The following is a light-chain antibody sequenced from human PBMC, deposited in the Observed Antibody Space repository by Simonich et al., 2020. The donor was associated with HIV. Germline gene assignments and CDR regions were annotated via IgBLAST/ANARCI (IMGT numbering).Light chain of an antibody. J-gene: IGKJ1*01. Sequence: EIVMTQSPATLSVSPGERATLSCTASQSICSNLAWYQQKPGQAPRLLIYGASTRATGIPSRFSGSGSGTEFTLTSGNMQSEDFAVYYCQQYDNWPPWTFGQGTKVEIK. CDR1: QSICSN. V-gene: IGKV3-15*01. CDR2: GAS. CDR3: QQYDNWPPWT.